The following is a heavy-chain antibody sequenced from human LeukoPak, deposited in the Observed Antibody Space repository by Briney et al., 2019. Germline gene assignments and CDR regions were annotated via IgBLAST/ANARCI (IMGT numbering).Heavy chain of an antibody. CDR1: GGSISSGSYY. V-gene: IGHV4-61*02. Sequence: SGTLSLTCTVSGGSISSGSYYWSWIRQPAGKGLEWIGRIYTSGSTNYNPSLKSRVTISVDPSKNQFSLKLSSVTAADTAVYYCARVTYYYDDWGQGTLVTVSS. CDR2: IYTSGST. CDR3: ARVTYYYDD. J-gene: IGHJ4*02.